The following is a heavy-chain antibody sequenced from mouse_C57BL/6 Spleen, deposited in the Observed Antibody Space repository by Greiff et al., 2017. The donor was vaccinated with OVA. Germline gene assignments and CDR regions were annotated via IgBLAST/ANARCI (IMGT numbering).Heavy chain of an antibody. V-gene: IGHV1-50*01. J-gene: IGHJ2*01. CDR3: ARGDFDY. CDR2: IDSSDIYI. Sequence: QVQLQQPGAELVKPGASVKLSCKASGYTFTTYWIQWVKQRPGQGLEWIGEIDSSDIYINYNQKFKGKATLTVDTSSSTAYMQLSSLTSEDSAVYYCARGDFDYWGQGTTLTASS. CDR1: GYTFTTYW.